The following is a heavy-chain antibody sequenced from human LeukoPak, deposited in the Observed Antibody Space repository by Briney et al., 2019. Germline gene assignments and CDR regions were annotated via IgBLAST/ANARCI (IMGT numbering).Heavy chain of an antibody. J-gene: IGHJ5*02. V-gene: IGHV4-39*01. CDR2: IYYSGST. D-gene: IGHD6-13*01. Sequence: PSETLSLTCTVSGGSISSSSYYWGWIRQPPGKGLEWIGSIYYSGSTYYNPSLKSRVTISVDTSKNQFSLKLSSVTAADTAVYYCARRGSSWSRHATSLINWFDPWGQGTLVTVSS. CDR3: ARRGSSWSRHATSLINWFDP. CDR1: GGSISSSSYY.